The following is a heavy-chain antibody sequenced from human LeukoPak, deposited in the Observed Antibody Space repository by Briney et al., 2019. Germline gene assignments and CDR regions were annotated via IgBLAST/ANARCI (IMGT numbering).Heavy chain of an antibody. D-gene: IGHD3-22*01. CDR1: GFTVSSNY. CDR3: ARDSGYSTFDY. CDR2: MNQDGSEK. J-gene: IGHJ4*02. V-gene: IGHV3-7*01. Sequence: GGSLRLSCAASGFTVSSNYMSWVRQAPGKGLEWVANMNQDGSEKNYVDSVKGRFTISRDNAKNSLFLQMNSLRVDDTAVYYCARDSGYSTFDYWGQGTLVTVSS.